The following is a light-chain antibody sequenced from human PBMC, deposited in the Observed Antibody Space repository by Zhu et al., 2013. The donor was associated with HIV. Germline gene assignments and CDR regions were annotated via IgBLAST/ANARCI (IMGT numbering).Light chain of an antibody. CDR3: NSYTSSRTLVL. V-gene: IGLV1-40*01. CDR1: SSNIGAGYD. Sequence: QSVLTQPPSVSGAPGQRVTISCTGSSSNIGAGYDVHWYQQLPGTAPKLLIYGNSNRPSGVPDRFSGSKSGTSASLAITGLQAEDEADYYCNSYTSSRTLVLFGGGTKLTVL. J-gene: IGLJ2*01. CDR2: GNS.